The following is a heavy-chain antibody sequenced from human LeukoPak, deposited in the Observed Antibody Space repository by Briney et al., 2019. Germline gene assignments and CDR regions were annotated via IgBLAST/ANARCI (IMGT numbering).Heavy chain of an antibody. D-gene: IGHD5-12*01. CDR2: INHGGST. V-gene: IGHV4-34*01. CDR1: GFTFSSYS. J-gene: IGHJ4*02. CDR3: ARHTRQGLPLDN. Sequence: GSLRLSCAAPGFTFSSYSMNWVRKSPGMGRERSGAINHGGSTTYNPSLQSRVTVSVDTSTNQISLKMTSVTAADTAIYYCARHTRQGLPLDNWGQGTQVTSSS.